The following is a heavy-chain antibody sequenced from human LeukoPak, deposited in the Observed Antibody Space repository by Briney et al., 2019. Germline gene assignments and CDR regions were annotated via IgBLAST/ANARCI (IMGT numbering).Heavy chain of an antibody. J-gene: IGHJ4*02. V-gene: IGHV1-8*01. CDR3: ATVRRWLLIFDY. CDR2: MNPNSGNT. Sequence: ASVKVSCKASGYTFTSYDINWVRQATGQGLEWMGWMNPNSGNTGYAQKFQGRVTMTRNTSISTAYMELSSLRSGDTAVYYCATVRRWLLIFDYWGQGTLVTVSS. D-gene: IGHD3-9*01. CDR1: GYTFTSYD.